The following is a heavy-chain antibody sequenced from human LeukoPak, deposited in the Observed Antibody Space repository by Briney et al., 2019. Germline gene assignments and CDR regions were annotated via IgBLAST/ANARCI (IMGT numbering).Heavy chain of an antibody. CDR1: GYTFTSYG. CDR2: ISCYTGNT. CDR3: ARSETQDIVVVVDAFDI. V-gene: IGHV1-18*04. Sequence: ASVKVSCKXSGYTFTSYGISWVRQAPGQGLEWMGWISCYTGNTYYAQNFQGRITMTTDTSTSTAYMELRSLRSDDTAVYYCARSETQDIVVVVDAFDIWGQGTMVTVSS. J-gene: IGHJ3*02. D-gene: IGHD2-15*01.